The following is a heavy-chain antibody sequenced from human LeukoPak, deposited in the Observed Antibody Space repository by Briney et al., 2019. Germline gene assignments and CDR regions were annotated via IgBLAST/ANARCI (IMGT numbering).Heavy chain of an antibody. D-gene: IGHD2-8*01. CDR1: GFTFSTYA. CDR3: ARSNGLRYFNR. CDR2: FGSTGTI. J-gene: IGHJ4*02. V-gene: IGHV3-48*03. Sequence: GGSLRLSCVASGFTFSTYAMDWIRQAPGKGLEWVAYFGSTGTIHYADSMRGRFTISRDNAEMSLFLHMNSLRVDDTAVYYCARSNGLRYFNRWGQGTLVTVSS.